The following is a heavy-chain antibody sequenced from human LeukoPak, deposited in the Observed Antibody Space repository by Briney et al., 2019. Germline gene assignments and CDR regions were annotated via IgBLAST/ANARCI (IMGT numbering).Heavy chain of an antibody. CDR2: ISGSGGST. V-gene: IGHV3-23*01. Sequence: PGGSLRLSCATSGFTFSTFWMNWVRQAPGKGLEWVSAISGSGGSTYYADSVKGRFTISRDNSKNTLYLQMNSLRAEDTAVYYCAKGRAIFGVADYYYMDVWGKGTTVTVSS. D-gene: IGHD3-3*01. CDR3: AKGRAIFGVADYYYMDV. CDR1: GFTFSTFW. J-gene: IGHJ6*03.